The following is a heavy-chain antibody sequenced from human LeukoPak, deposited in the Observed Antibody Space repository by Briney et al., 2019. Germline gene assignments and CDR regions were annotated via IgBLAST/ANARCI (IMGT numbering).Heavy chain of an antibody. D-gene: IGHD5-18*01. J-gene: IGHJ4*02. Sequence: GGSLRLSCAASGFTFSSYWMSWVRQAPGKGLEWVASIKQDGSEKYYVDSVKGRFTISRDNAKNSLYLQMNSLRAEDTAVYYCARNVGYSYEVPGGLPDYWGQGTLVTVSS. CDR3: ARNVGYSYEVPGGLPDY. CDR2: IKQDGSEK. CDR1: GFTFSSYW. V-gene: IGHV3-7*01.